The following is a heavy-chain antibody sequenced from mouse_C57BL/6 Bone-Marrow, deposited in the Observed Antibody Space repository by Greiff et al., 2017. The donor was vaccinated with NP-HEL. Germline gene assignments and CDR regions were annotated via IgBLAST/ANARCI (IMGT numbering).Heavy chain of an antibody. CDR2: IYPRSGNT. CDR1: GYTFTSYG. D-gene: IGHD1-1*01. CDR3: ARPYYGSTYWYFDV. J-gene: IGHJ1*03. V-gene: IGHV1-81*01. Sequence: VQLQQSGAELARPGASVKLSCKASGYTFTSYGISWVKQRTGQGLEWIGEIYPRSGNTYYNEKFKGKATLTADKSSRTAYMELRSLTSEDSAVYFCARPYYGSTYWYFDVWGTGTTVTVSS.